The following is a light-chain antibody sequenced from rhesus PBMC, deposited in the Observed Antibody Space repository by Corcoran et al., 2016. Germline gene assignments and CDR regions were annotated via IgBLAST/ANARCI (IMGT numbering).Light chain of an antibody. CDR1: NIGSKN. Sequence: SYDLTQPPSVSVSPGQTARITCGGDNIGSKNVHWYQQKAPQAPVLVIYHDNERPSGIPERFSGSKSGNTATLTISGVEAGDEADYYCQVWDSSSDHYIFGAGTRLTVL. V-gene: IGLV3-36*02. J-gene: IGLJ1*01. CDR2: HDN. CDR3: QVWDSSSDHYI.